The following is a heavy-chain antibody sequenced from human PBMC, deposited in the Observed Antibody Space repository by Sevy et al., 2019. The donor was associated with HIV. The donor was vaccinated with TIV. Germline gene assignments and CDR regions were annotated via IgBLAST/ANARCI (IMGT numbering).Heavy chain of an antibody. CDR3: RVTATASTFHDY. CDR2: ISGSGGST. J-gene: IGHJ4*02. Sequence: GGSLRLSCAASGFIFNSYVMSWVRQAPGKGLEWVSGISGSGGSTYYADSVKGRFTISRDNFKNTLFLEMNSLRAEDTALYYCRVTATASTFHDYWGQGTLVTVSS. D-gene: IGHD4-17*01. V-gene: IGHV3-23*01. CDR1: GFIFNSYV.